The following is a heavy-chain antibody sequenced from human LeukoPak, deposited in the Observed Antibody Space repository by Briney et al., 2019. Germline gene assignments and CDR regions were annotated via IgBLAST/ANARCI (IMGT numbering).Heavy chain of an antibody. Sequence: PGGSLRLSCAASGFTFSSYWMSWVRQAPGKGLEWVANIKQDGSEKYYVDSVKGRFTISRDNAKNSLYLQMNSLSAEDTAVYYCTTDQAVVTLGSYYGMDVWGQGTTVTVSS. CDR3: TTDQAVVTLGSYYGMDV. V-gene: IGHV3-7*01. D-gene: IGHD4-23*01. CDR1: GFTFSSYW. J-gene: IGHJ6*02. CDR2: IKQDGSEK.